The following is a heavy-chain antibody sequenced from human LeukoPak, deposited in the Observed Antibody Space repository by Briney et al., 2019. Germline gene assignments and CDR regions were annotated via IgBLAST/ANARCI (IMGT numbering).Heavy chain of an antibody. CDR1: GFTFSYYG. V-gene: IGHV3-30*02. D-gene: IGHD1-26*01. CDR3: ATDQNSGYVDS. CDR2: IWYDETNK. Sequence: GGSLRLSCAASGFTFSYYGMHWVRQAPGKGLEWVTFIWYDETNKYYADSVKGRFTISRDISKNTLYLQMNSLRAEDTAVYYCATDQNSGYVDSWGQGTLVTVSS. J-gene: IGHJ4*03.